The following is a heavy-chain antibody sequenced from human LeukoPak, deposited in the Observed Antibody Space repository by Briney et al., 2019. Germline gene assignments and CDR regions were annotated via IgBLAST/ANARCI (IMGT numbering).Heavy chain of an antibody. J-gene: IGHJ4*02. V-gene: IGHV3-48*02. Sequence: GGSLRPSCAASGFTFSSNSMNWVRQAPGKGLEWVSYISSSSSTIYYADSVKGRFTISRDNAKNSLYLQMNSLRDEDTAVYYCARSYYDTSPYFDYWGQGTLVTVSS. CDR1: GFTFSSNS. CDR2: ISSSSSTI. CDR3: ARSYYDTSPYFDY. D-gene: IGHD3-22*01.